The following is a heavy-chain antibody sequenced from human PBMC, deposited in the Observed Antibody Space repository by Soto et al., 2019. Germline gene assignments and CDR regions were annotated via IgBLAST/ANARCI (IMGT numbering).Heavy chain of an antibody. CDR3: ERDPRNYYDSRVGYFDL. Sequence: GGSLRLSCAASGLTFSSYGMHWVRQAPGKGLEWVAVIWYDGSNKYYADSVKGRFTISRDNSKNTLYLQMNSLRAEDTAVYYCERDPRNYYDSRVGYFDLWGRGTLVTVS. V-gene: IGHV3-33*01. D-gene: IGHD3-22*01. CDR2: IWYDGSNK. J-gene: IGHJ2*01. CDR1: GLTFSSYG.